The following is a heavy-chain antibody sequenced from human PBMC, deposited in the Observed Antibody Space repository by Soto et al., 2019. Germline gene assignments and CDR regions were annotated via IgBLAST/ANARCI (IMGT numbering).Heavy chain of an antibody. Sequence: QLQLQESGPGLVKPSETLSLTCTVSGGSISSSSYYWGWIRQPPGKGLEWIGSIYYSGSTYYNPSLKSRVPISVDTAKTQFSLRLSSVIAADTAVYYCARMTVVGLLSSRAHYGMDVWGQGTTVTVSS. CDR3: ARMTVVGLLSSRAHYGMDV. V-gene: IGHV4-39*01. J-gene: IGHJ6*02. CDR2: IYYSGST. D-gene: IGHD2-2*01. CDR1: GGSISSSSYY.